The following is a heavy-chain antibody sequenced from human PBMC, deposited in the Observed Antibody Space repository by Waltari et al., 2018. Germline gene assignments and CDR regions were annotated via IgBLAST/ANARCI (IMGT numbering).Heavy chain of an antibody. CDR2: MNPNSGNT. V-gene: IGHV1-8*02. D-gene: IGHD1-1*01. J-gene: IGHJ5*02. CDR1: GYRFTYYD. Sequence: QVQLVQSGAEVKKPGASVKVSCKASGYRFTYYDINWVRQAAGQGREWMGWMNPNSGNTEYAQKFQGRVSMTRNNSINTAYMELRSLTSDDTAVYYCARGPRTVMPWGQGTLVTVSS. CDR3: ARGPRTVMP.